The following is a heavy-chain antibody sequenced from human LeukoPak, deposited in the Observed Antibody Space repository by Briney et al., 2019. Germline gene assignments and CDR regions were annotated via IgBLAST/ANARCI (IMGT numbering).Heavy chain of an antibody. D-gene: IGHD5-12*01. J-gene: IGHJ3*02. V-gene: IGHV3-30-3*01. CDR1: GFTFSSYA. CDR2: ISYDGSNK. Sequence: HPGGSLRLSCAASGFTFSSYAMHWVRQAPGKGLEWVAVISYDGSNKYYADSVKGRFTISRDNSKDTLYLQMNSLRAEDTAIYSCARDHNGGYVHDAFDIWGQGTMVTVSS. CDR3: ARDHNGGYVHDAFDI.